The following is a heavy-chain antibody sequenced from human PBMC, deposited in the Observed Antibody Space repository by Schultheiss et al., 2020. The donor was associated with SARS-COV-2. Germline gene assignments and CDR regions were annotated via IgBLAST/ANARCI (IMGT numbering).Heavy chain of an antibody. CDR3: ARDLVVAASDVIYGMDV. V-gene: IGHV3-33*08. J-gene: IGHJ6*02. D-gene: IGHD2-15*01. CDR2: IWYDGSNK. Sequence: GGSLRLSCAASGFTFSSYSMNWVRQAPGKGLEWVAVIWYDGSNKYYADSVKGRFTISRDNSKNTLYLQMNSLRAEDTAVYYCARDLVVAASDVIYGMDVWGQGTTVTVSS. CDR1: GFTFSSYS.